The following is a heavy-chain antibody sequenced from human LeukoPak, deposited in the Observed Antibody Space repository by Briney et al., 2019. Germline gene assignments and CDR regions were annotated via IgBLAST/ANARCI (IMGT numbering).Heavy chain of an antibody. CDR1: GFTVSSNY. CDR2: IYSGGST. CDR3: ARQGHYDFWSGYRLDY. D-gene: IGHD3-3*01. V-gene: IGHV3-66*04. J-gene: IGHJ4*02. Sequence: PGGSLRLSCAASGFTVSSNYMNWVRQAPGKGLEWVSVIYSGGSTYYADSVKSRFTISRDNSKNTLYLQMNSLRAEDTAVYYCARQGHYDFWSGYRLDYWGQGTLVTVSS.